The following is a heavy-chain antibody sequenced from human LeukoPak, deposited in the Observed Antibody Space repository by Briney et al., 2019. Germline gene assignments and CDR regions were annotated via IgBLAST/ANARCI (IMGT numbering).Heavy chain of an antibody. J-gene: IGHJ3*02. Sequence: SVKVSCKASGYTFTSYYMHWVRQAPGQGLEWMGGIIPIFGTANYAQRFQGRVPITADKSTSTAYMELSSLRSEDTAVYYCARGVLYGDYGGGDGFDIWGQGTMVTVSS. CDR2: IIPIFGTA. CDR3: ARGVLYGDYGGGDGFDI. V-gene: IGHV1-69*06. CDR1: GYTFTSYY. D-gene: IGHD4-17*01.